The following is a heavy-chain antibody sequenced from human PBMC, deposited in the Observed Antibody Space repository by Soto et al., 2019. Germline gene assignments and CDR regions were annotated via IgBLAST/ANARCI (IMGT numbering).Heavy chain of an antibody. CDR3: TTVWSSKDY. CDR1: GFIFSNAW. D-gene: IGHD2-2*01. V-gene: IGHV3-15*01. J-gene: IGHJ4*02. Sequence: EVQLVESGGDLVKPGGSLRLSCAASGFIFSNAWMSWVRQAPGKGLEWVGRIKSKSDGGTTDYAAPVKGRLNISRDDSTNTLYLQMTGLKIEDTAVYYCTTVWSSKDYWGQGTLVTVSS. CDR2: IKSKSDGGTT.